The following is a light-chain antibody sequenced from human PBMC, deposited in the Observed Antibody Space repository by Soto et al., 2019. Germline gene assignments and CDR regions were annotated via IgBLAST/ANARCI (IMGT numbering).Light chain of an antibody. CDR3: QYYNKRPQLT. Sequence: EITLTQSPATLSVSPGERATLSCRASQSVGSNLAWYQHTPGQAPRILIYGTSTRARGVPARFSGSGSGTEFTLTISRLQSEDFGTYNSQYYNKRPQLTFGGGTKLEIK. CDR2: GTS. CDR1: QSVGSN. J-gene: IGKJ4*01. V-gene: IGKV3-15*01.